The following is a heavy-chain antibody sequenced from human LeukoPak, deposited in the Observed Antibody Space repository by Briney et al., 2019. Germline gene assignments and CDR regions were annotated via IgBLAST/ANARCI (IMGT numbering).Heavy chain of an antibody. Sequence: SETLSLTCTVSGGSISSGDYYWSWIRQPPGKGLEWIGSIYHSGSTYYNPSLKSRVTISVDTSKNQFSLKLSSVTAADTAVYYCARRWLQYFDYWGQGTLVTVSS. CDR1: GGSISSGDYY. J-gene: IGHJ4*02. CDR2: IYHSGST. D-gene: IGHD5-24*01. V-gene: IGHV4-39*07. CDR3: ARRWLQYFDY.